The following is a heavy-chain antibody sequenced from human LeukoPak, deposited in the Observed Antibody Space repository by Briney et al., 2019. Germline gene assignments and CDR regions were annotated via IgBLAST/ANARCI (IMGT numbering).Heavy chain of an antibody. CDR3: ARDGPEGYYYYGMDV. D-gene: IGHD7-27*01. V-gene: IGHV4-59*01. CDR1: GGSISSYY. CDR2: IYYSGST. Sequence: SETLSLTCTVSGGSISSYYWSWIRQPPGKGLEWIGYIYYSGSTNYNPSLKSRVTISVDTSKNQFSLKLSSVTAADTAVYYCARDGPEGYYYYGMDVWGQGTLVTVSS. J-gene: IGHJ6*02.